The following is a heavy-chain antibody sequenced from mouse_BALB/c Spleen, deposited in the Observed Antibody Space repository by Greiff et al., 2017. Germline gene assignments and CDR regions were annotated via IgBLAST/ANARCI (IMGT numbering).Heavy chain of an antibody. J-gene: IGHJ4*01. CDR2: IRSKSNNYAT. D-gene: IGHD1-1*01. Sequence: EVQRVESGGGLVQPKGSLKLSCAASGFTFNTYAMHWVCQAPGKGLEWVARIRSKSNNYATYYADSVKDRFTISRDDSQSMLYLQMNNLKTEDTAMYYCVRESFYGSYAMDYWGQGTSVTVSS. CDR1: GFTFNTYA. CDR3: VRESFYGSYAMDY. V-gene: IGHV10-3*03.